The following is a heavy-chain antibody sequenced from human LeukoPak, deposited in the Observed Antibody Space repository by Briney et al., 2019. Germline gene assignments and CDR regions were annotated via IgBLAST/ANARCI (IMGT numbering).Heavy chain of an antibody. D-gene: IGHD3-3*01. Sequence: GGSLRLSCAASGFTFSSYDMHWVRQATGKGLEWVSAIGTAGDTYCPGSVKGRFTISRENAKNSLYLQMNSLRAGDTAVYYCARDQGWSVYSHCMDVWGKGTTVTLSS. CDR2: IGTAGDT. CDR1: GFTFSSYD. J-gene: IGHJ6*04. CDR3: ARDQGWSVYSHCMDV. V-gene: IGHV3-13*01.